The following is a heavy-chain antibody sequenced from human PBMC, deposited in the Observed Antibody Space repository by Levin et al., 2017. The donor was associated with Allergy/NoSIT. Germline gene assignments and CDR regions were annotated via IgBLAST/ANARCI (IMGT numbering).Heavy chain of an antibody. V-gene: IGHV3-15*01. J-gene: IGHJ4*02. CDR2: VKSKGGGGTI. Sequence: KAGGSLRLSCAASGFTFSGAWLSWVRQAPGKGLEWVGRVKSKGGGGTIDYAAPVQGRFTISRDDSENTLYLQMNSLKTEDTAVYSCIADLPGLWLGPFDYWGQGTLVTVSS. D-gene: IGHD6-19*01. CDR3: IADLPGLWLGPFDY. CDR1: GFTFSGAW.